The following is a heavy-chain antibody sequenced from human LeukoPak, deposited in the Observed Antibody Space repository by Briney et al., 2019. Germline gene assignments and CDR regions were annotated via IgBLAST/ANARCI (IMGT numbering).Heavy chain of an antibody. D-gene: IGHD6-13*01. CDR2: INPSGGST. CDR1: GYTFTSYY. CDR3: ARDGGQIAAAGTLDY. J-gene: IGHJ4*02. Sequence: ASVKVSCKASGYTFTSYYMHWVRQAPGQGLEWMGLINPSGGSTSYAQKFQGRVTMTRDTSTSTVYMELSSLRSEDTAVYYCARDGGQIAAAGTLDYWGQGTLVTVSS. V-gene: IGHV1-46*01.